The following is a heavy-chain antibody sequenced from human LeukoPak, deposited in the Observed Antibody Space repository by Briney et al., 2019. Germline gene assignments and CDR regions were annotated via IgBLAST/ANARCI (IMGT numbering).Heavy chain of an antibody. CDR3: ASSLTTVVTPDIAFDI. Sequence: ASVKVSCKASGYTFTDYYMHWVRQAPGQGLEWMGWINPNSGGTNYAQKFQGRVTMTRDTSISTAYMELSRLRSDDTAVYYCASSLTTVVTPDIAFDIWGQGTMVTVSS. CDR2: INPNSGGT. CDR1: GYTFTDYY. J-gene: IGHJ3*02. V-gene: IGHV1-2*02. D-gene: IGHD4-23*01.